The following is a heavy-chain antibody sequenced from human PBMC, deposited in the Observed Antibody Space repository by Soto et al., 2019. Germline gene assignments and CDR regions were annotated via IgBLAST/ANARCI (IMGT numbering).Heavy chain of an antibody. J-gene: IGHJ6*02. CDR2: IIPIFGTA. CDR1: GGTFSSYA. V-gene: IGHV1-69*13. D-gene: IGHD5-18*01. CDR3: ARRSIGGGYSYGSDYYYYGMDV. Sequence: ASVKVSCKASGGTFSSYAISWVRQAPGQGLEWMGGIIPIFGTANYAQKFQGRVTITADESTSTAYMELSSLRSEDTAVYYCARRSIGGGYSYGSDYYYYGMDVWGQGTTVTVSS.